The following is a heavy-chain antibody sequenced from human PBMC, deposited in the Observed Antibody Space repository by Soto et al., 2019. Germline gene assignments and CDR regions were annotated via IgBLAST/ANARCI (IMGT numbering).Heavy chain of an antibody. CDR3: ASDSVDY. CDR1: GFTFSSYA. J-gene: IGHJ4*02. CDR2: ISYDGSNK. V-gene: IGHV3-30-3*01. Sequence: GGSLRLSCAASGFTFSSYAMHWFRQAPGKGLEWVAVISYDGSNKYYADSVKGRFTISRDNSKNTLYLQMDSLRAEDTAVYYCASDSVDYWGQGXLVTVSS.